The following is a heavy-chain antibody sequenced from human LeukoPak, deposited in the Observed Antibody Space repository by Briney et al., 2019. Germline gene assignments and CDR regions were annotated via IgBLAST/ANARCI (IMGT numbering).Heavy chain of an antibody. CDR1: GFTFSSYS. CDR3: ARDRGYFDAFDI. J-gene: IGHJ3*02. D-gene: IGHD3-22*01. CDR2: ISSSSSYI. V-gene: IGHV3-21*01. Sequence: GGSLRLSCAASGFTFSSYSMNWVRQAPGKGLEWVSSISSSSSYIYYADSVKGRFTISRDNAKNSLYLQMNSLRAEDTALYYCARDRGYFDAFDIWGQGTMVTVSS.